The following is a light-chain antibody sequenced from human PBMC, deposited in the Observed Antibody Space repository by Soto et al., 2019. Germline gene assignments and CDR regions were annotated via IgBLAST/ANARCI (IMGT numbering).Light chain of an antibody. J-gene: IGKJ1*01. CDR3: QQYNNWPPTWT. CDR2: GAS. Sequence: EIVMTQSPATLSVSPGERATLSCRASQSVSSNLAWYQQKPGQAPRLLIYGASTRATGIPARFSGSGSGTEFTLTISSLQPEDFAVYYCQQYNNWPPTWTFGQGTRWIS. V-gene: IGKV3-15*01. CDR1: QSVSSN.